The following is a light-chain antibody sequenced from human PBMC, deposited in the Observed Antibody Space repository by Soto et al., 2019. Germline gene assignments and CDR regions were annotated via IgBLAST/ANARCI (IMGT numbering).Light chain of an antibody. J-gene: IGLJ2*01. CDR2: DVD. Sequence: QSVLTQPDSVSGSPGQSITISCTGTNRDVGGYNYVSWYQQHPGKAPKFIMSDVDNRPSGVSHRFSGSSSGNTASLTISGLQSEDEADYYCSSYTTRSTVVFGGGTKLTVL. V-gene: IGLV2-14*01. CDR1: NRDVGGYNY. CDR3: SSYTTRSTVV.